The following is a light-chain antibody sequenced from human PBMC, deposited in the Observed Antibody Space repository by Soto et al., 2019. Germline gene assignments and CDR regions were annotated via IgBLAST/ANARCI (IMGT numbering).Light chain of an antibody. Sequence: DIQMTQSPSSLSASVGDRVTITCQASQDISNYLNWYQQKPGKAPKLLIYDASNLETGVPSRFSGSGSGTDFTFTISSLQPEDIATYYCQHYDNLLRTFGGGTKVEIK. CDR1: QDISNY. CDR2: DAS. J-gene: IGKJ4*01. CDR3: QHYDNLLRT. V-gene: IGKV1-33*01.